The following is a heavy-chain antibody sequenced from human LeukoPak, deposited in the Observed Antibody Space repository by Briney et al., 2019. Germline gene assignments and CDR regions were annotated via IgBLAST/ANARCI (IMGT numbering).Heavy chain of an antibody. D-gene: IGHD3-10*01. CDR2: INPNSGGT. Sequence: ASVKVSCKASGYTFTGYYMRWVRQAPGQGLEWMGWINPNSGGTNYAQKFQGRVTMTRDTSISTAYMELSRLRSDDTAVYYCARARLLWFGELKEEFDYWGQGTLVTVSS. V-gene: IGHV1-2*02. CDR1: GYTFTGYY. CDR3: ARARLLWFGELKEEFDY. J-gene: IGHJ4*02.